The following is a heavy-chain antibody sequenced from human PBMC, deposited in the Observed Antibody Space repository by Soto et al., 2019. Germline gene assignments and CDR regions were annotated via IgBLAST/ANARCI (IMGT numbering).Heavy chain of an antibody. D-gene: IGHD3-22*01. J-gene: IGHJ5*02. CDR2: IIPIFGTA. CDR1: GGTFSSYA. CDR3: ARDGWTYYYDSSGYYGWFDP. V-gene: IGHV1-69*12. Sequence: QVQLVQSGAEVKKPGSSVKVSCKASGGTFSSYAISWVRQAPGQGLEWMGGIIPIFGTANYAQKFQGRVTITADESXXTXYXXLSSLRSEDTAVYYCARDGWTYYYDSSGYYGWFDPWGQGTLVTVSS.